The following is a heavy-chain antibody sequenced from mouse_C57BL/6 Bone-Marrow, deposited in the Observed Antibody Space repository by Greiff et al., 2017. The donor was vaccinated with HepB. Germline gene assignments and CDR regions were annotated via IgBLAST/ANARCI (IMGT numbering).Heavy chain of an antibody. V-gene: IGHV1-26*01. CDR3: ARRHYDYDEAY. Sequence: EVKLQQSGPELVKPGASVKISCKASGYTFTDYYMNWVKQSHGKSLEWIGDINPNNGGTSYNQKFKGKATLTVDKSSSTAYMELRSLTSEDSAVYYCARRHYDYDEAYWGQGTLVTVSA. D-gene: IGHD2-4*01. CDR1: GYTFTDYY. J-gene: IGHJ3*01. CDR2: INPNNGGT.